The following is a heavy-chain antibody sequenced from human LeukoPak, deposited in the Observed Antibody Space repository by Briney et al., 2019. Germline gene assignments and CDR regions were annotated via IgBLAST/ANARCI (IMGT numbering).Heavy chain of an antibody. Sequence: KPSETLSLTCAVYGGSFSGYYWSWIRQPPGKGLEWIGEINHSGSTNYNPSLKSRVTISVDTSKNQFSLKLSSVTAADTAVYYCAREGVLLWFGKRWTFDYWGQGTLVTVSS. J-gene: IGHJ4*02. V-gene: IGHV4-34*01. D-gene: IGHD3-10*01. CDR2: INHSGST. CDR1: GGSFSGYY. CDR3: AREGVLLWFGKRWTFDY.